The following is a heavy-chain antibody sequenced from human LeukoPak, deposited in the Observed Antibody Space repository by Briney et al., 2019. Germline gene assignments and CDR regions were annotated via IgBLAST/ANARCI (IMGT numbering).Heavy chain of an antibody. CDR3: AKDRSWSYFDY. D-gene: IGHD6-13*01. J-gene: IGHJ4*02. V-gene: IGHV3-21*01. CDR2: ISSSGDDR. Sequence: TPGGSLRLSCAASGFTFSAYSMNWVRQAPGKGLEWISSISSSGDDRFYADSVKGRFTISRDNSKNTLYLQMNSLRAEDTAVYYCAKDRSWSYFDYWGQGTLVTVSS. CDR1: GFTFSAYS.